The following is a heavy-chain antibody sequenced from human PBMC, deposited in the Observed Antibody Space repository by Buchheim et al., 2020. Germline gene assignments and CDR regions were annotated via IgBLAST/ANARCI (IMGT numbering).Heavy chain of an antibody. CDR2: IHYSGST. CDR3: ARGSYGRAFDI. D-gene: IGHD4-17*01. V-gene: IGHV4-59*13. Sequence: QVQLQESGPGLLKPSETLSLTCTVSGGSITSDYWSWIRQPPGKGLDWIGYIHYSGSTNHNPALRSRVTMSVDTSKNQFSLNLSSVTAADTAVYFCARGSYGRAFDIWGPGT. J-gene: IGHJ3*02. CDR1: GGSITSDY.